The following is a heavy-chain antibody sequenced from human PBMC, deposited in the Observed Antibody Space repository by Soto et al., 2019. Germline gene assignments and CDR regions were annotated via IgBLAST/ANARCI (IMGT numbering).Heavy chain of an antibody. V-gene: IGHV4-31*03. D-gene: IGHD1-26*01. J-gene: IGHJ4*02. CDR3: AREGGIVGATAADY. CDR2: IYYSGST. CDR1: GGSISSGNHY. Sequence: QVQLQESGPGLVKPSQTLSLTCTVSGGSISSGNHYWSWIRQHPGKGLEWIGYIYYSGSTYYNPSLKIRVTISVDTSKNQFSLKLSSVTAADTAVYYCAREGGIVGATAADYWGQGTLVTVSS.